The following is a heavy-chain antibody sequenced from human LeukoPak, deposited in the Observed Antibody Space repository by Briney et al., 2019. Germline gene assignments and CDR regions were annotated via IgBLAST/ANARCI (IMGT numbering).Heavy chain of an antibody. V-gene: IGHV4-34*01. Sequence: SETLSLTCAVYGGSFSGYYWSWIRQPPGKGLEWIGEINHSGSTNYNPSLKSRVTISVDTSKNQFSLKLSSVTAADTAVYYCARNHYDYVWGSYRPYYFDYWGQGTLVTVSS. CDR3: ARNHYDYVWGSYRPYYFDY. J-gene: IGHJ4*02. CDR1: GGSFSGYY. CDR2: INHSGST. D-gene: IGHD3-16*02.